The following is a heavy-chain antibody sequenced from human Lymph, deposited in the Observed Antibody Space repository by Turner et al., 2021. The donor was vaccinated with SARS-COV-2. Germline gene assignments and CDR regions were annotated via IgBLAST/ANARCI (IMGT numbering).Heavy chain of an antibody. CDR3: ARDRGGYGAYYYSMDV. V-gene: IGHV3-48*02. Sequence: EVQLVESGGGLVQPGGSLRLSCAAFGFTFSSYSMNWVRKAPGKGLGWVSYISISSSTIYYADSVKGRFTISRDNAKNSLYLQMNSLRDEDTAVYYCARDRGGYGAYYYSMDVWGQGTTVTVSS. CDR2: ISISSSTI. D-gene: IGHD2-15*01. CDR1: GFTFSSYS. J-gene: IGHJ6*02.